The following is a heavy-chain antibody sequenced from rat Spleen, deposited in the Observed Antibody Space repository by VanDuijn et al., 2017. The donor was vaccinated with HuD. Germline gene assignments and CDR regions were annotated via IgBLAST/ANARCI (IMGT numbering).Heavy chain of an antibody. Sequence: EVQLVESGGGLVQPGNSLKLSCAASGFTFSNYDMAWVRQAPTKGLEWIASISTGGGNTYYRDSVKGRFTISRDNAKNTQYLQMDSLRSEDTATYYCARRAMGMNYFDYWGQGVMVTVSS. CDR2: ISTGGGNT. CDR3: ARRAMGMNYFDY. CDR1: GFTFSNYD. J-gene: IGHJ2*01. D-gene: IGHD1-7*01. V-gene: IGHV5S23*01.